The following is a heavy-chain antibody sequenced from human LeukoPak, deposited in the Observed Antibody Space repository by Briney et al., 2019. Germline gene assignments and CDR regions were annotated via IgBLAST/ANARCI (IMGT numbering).Heavy chain of an antibody. D-gene: IGHD2-15*01. CDR1: GFTFSSYA. CDR3: AKGLGYCSGGSCYSDYYYGMDV. CDR2: ISGSGGST. J-gene: IGHJ6*04. V-gene: IGHV3-23*01. Sequence: GGSLRLSCAASGFTFSSYAMSWVRQAPGRGLEWVSAISGSGGSTYYADSVKGRFTISRDNSKNTLYMQMNRLRAEDTAVYYCAKGLGYCSGGSCYSDYYYGMDVWGKGTTVTVSS.